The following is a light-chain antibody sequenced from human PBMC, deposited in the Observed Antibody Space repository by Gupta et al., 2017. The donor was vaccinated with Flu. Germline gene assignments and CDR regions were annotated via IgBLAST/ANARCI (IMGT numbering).Light chain of an antibody. CDR3: QSYDSRVRGLL. Sequence: HSVLTQPPFSVWGPRAEGHHLLHWEQLNIGSGYDVHWYQQLPRTAPKLLIFGINNRPSGVPDRFSGSRSGTSASRVITGLQSEDEADDYCQSYDSRVRGLLFGGGTTVTV. J-gene: IGLJ2*01. V-gene: IGLV1-40*01. CDR1: LNIGSGYD. CDR2: GIN.